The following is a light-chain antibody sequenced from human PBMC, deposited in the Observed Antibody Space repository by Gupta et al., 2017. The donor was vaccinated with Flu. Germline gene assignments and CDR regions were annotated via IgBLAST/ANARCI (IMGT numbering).Light chain of an antibody. CDR2: DDS. J-gene: IGLJ3*02. CDR1: HLASTA. Sequence: SFVLTPPPSVSVAPGQTASTARGGNHLASTAVPWYQQKPGQAPVLVVNDDSDRHSGIPERFSGSNYGNTATMSSIRVEAGDEADYYCQVGDRSSDRGVFGGGTKLTVL. V-gene: IGLV3-21*02. CDR3: QVGDRSSDRGV.